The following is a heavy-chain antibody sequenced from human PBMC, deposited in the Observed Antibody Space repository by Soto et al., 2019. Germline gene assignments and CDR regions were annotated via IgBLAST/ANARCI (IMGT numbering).Heavy chain of an antibody. J-gene: IGHJ3*02. D-gene: IGHD6-19*01. CDR2: IIPIFGTA. CDR3: ARGAGQWLVRGCAFDI. V-gene: IGHV1-69*13. Sequence: ASVKVSCKASGGTSSSYAISWVRQAPGQGLEWMGGIIPIFGTANYAQKFQGRVTITADESTSTAYMELSSLRSEDTAVYYCARGAGQWLVRGCAFDIWGQGTMVTVSS. CDR1: GGTSSSYA.